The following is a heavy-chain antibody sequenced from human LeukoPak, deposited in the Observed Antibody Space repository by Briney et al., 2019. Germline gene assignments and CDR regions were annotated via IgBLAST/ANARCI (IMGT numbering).Heavy chain of an antibody. CDR1: GVSISSYY. Sequence: SETLSLTCTVSGVSISSYYWSWIRQPPGKGLEWVGYIYYSGSTNYNPSFKSRVTISVDTSKNQFSLRLSSVTAADTAIYYCARGGYYGSGNDFRFDPWGQGTLVTVSS. D-gene: IGHD3-10*01. CDR2: IYYSGST. J-gene: IGHJ5*02. CDR3: ARGGYYGSGNDFRFDP. V-gene: IGHV4-59*01.